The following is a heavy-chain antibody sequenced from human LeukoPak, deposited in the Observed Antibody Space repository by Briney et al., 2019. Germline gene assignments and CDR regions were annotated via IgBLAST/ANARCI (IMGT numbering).Heavy chain of an antibody. J-gene: IGHJ3*02. Sequence: SETLSLTCAVSADSFSSHYWTWIRQSPGKGLEWIGYISYIGSTNYNPSLKGRVTISIDTSKNQFSLKLRSVTAADTAVYYCARDLVTVTKGFDIWGQGKMVSVSS. CDR1: ADSFSSHY. CDR3: ARDLVTVTKGFDI. V-gene: IGHV4-59*11. CDR2: ISYIGST. D-gene: IGHD4-17*01.